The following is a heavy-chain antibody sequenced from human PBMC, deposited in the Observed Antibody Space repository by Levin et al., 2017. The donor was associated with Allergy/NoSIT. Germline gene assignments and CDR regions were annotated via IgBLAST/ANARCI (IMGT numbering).Heavy chain of an antibody. CDR3: TGGHGGRDP. V-gene: IGHV1-2*02. CDR1: GYSFTDYY. J-gene: IGHJ5*02. Sequence: ASVKVSCKASGYSFTDYYLHWVRQAPGQGLEWMGWINPNNGDTNYAQKFQGRVIMTRDTSISTAYMEMSRLTSDDTALYYCTGGHGGRDPWGPGTLVTVSS. CDR2: INPNNGDT. D-gene: IGHD3-16*01.